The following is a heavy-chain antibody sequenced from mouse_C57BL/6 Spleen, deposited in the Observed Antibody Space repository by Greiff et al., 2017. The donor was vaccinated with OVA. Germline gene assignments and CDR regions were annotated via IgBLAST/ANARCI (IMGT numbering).Heavy chain of an antibody. J-gene: IGHJ4*01. Sequence: QVQLQQPGAELVKPGASVKLSCKASGYTFTSYWMQWVKQRPGQGLEWIGEIDPSDSYTNYNQKFKGKATLTVDTSSSTAYMQLSSLTSEDSAVYYCARLWSYAMDYWGQGTSVTVSS. D-gene: IGHD1-1*02. CDR2: IDPSDSYT. V-gene: IGHV1-50*01. CDR1: GYTFTSYW. CDR3: ARLWSYAMDY.